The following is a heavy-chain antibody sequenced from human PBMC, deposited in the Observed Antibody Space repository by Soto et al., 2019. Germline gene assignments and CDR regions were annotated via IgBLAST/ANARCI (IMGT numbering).Heavy chain of an antibody. CDR1: GDSVSNEDFS. CDR3: ARDAGASSNAFDI. V-gene: IGHV4-30-2*01. D-gene: IGHD6-6*01. J-gene: IGHJ3*02. CDR2: IFHTGSI. Sequence: QLQLQESGSGLVKPSQTLSLTCTVSGDSVSNEDFSWSWIRRTPGKGLEWIGYIFHTGSIYYNPSLKSRVVISVDRSKNHFSLNLTSVTAADTAVYYCARDAGASSNAFDIRGQGTMVTVSP.